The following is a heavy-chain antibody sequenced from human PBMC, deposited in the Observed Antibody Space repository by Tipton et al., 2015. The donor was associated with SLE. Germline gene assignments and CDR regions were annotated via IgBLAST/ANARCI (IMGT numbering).Heavy chain of an antibody. CDR1: GFTFSSYA. J-gene: IGHJ4*02. Sequence: RSLRLSCAASGFTFSSYAMHWVRQAPGKGLEWVAVISYDGSNKYYADSVKGRFTISRDNSKNTLYLQMNSLRAEDTAVYYCARNSPSSGDYWGQGTLVTVSS. D-gene: IGHD6-19*01. CDR3: ARNSPSSGDY. CDR2: ISYDGSNK. V-gene: IGHV3-30-3*01.